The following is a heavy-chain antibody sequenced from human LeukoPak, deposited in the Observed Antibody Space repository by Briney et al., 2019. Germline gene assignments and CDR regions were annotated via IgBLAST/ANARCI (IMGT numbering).Heavy chain of an antibody. V-gene: IGHV4-39*02. CDR2: IYYSGST. CDR3: ASLGLGVTRITIFGVVTLFDY. CDR1: GGSISSSSYY. J-gene: IGHJ4*02. Sequence: PSETLSLTCTVSGGSISSSSYYWGWIRQPPGKGLEWIGSIYYSGSTYYNPSLKSRVTISVDTSKNHFSLKLSSVTAADTAVYYCASLGLGVTRITIFGVVTLFDYWGQGTLVTVSS. D-gene: IGHD3-3*01.